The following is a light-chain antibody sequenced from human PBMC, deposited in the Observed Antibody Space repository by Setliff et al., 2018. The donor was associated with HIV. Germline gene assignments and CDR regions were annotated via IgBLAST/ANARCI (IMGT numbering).Light chain of an antibody. V-gene: IGLV2-11*01. Sequence: QSALTQPRSVSGSPGQSVTISCTGNSSDVGGYNYVSWYQQYSGKAPKLMIYDVTKRPSGVPDRFSGSKSGNTASLTISGLQAEDEAEYYCCSYAGSYTHVFGTGTK. J-gene: IGLJ1*01. CDR1: SSDVGGYNY. CDR3: CSYAGSYTHV. CDR2: DVT.